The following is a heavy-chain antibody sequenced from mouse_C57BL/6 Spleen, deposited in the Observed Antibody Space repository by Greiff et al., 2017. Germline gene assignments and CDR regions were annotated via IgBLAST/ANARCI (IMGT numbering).Heavy chain of an antibody. Sequence: EVQLQQSGPELVKPGALVKISCKASGYTFTDYYMNWVKQSHGKSLEWIGDINPNNGGTSYNQKFKGKATLTVDKSSSTAYMELRRLTSEDSAVYYCARRVFFDYWGQGTTLTVSS. CDR3: ARRVFFDY. CDR2: INPNNGGT. J-gene: IGHJ2*01. CDR1: GYTFTDYY. V-gene: IGHV1-26*01.